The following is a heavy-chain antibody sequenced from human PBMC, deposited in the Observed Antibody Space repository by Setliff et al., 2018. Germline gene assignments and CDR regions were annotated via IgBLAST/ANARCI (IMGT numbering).Heavy chain of an antibody. CDR1: GFTFSSHG. CDR3: AKDQGTGYCSGGSCYLFEH. V-gene: IGHV3-33*03. J-gene: IGHJ4*02. CDR2: IWFDGGNE. Sequence: PGGSLRLSCVASGFTFSSHGMHWVRQAPGKGPEWVAVIWFDGGNEFYADSVRGRFTISRDNSKNMLYLQLDSLRVEDTAVYYCAKDQGTGYCSGGSCYLFEHWGQGVQVTVSS. D-gene: IGHD2-15*01.